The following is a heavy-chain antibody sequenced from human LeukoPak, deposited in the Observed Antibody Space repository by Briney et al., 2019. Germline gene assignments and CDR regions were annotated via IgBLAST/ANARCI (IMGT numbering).Heavy chain of an antibody. J-gene: IGHJ4*02. Sequence: SETLSLTCAVYGGSFSGYYWSWIRQPPGKGLEWIGETNHSGSTNYNPSLKSRVTISVDTSKNQFSLKLSSVTAADTAVYYCARGLRTIAAYPYWGQGTLVTVSS. CDR3: ARGLRTIAAYPY. CDR2: TNHSGST. V-gene: IGHV4-34*01. D-gene: IGHD6-6*01. CDR1: GGSFSGYY.